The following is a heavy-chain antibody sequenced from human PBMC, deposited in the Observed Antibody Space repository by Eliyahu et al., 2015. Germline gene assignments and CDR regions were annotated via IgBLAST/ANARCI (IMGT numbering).Heavy chain of an antibody. J-gene: IGHJ3*02. CDR2: ISYSGLT. CDR1: GGXIGTYY. Sequence: QLQESGPGLMEPSXTLSLTCXXSGGXIGTYYWSWIRPSPEKGLEWIGFISYSGLTKYNPSXKSRIRMSVDTPKNEFSLRLTSVTAADAGVYYCARGGAAAGTADAAFDIWGRGTTVTLSS. V-gene: IGHV4-59*01. D-gene: IGHD6-13*01. CDR3: ARGGAAAGTADAAFDI.